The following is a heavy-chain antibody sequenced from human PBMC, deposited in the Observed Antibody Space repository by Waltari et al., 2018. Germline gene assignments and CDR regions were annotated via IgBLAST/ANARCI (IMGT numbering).Heavy chain of an antibody. Sequence: AQLEEFGGGEVPPGGSLRLSCGASVFTLSVFCMPGVRQAPGKGLEWVALIRHDGTTEYYADSVKGRFAISRDNSKNTLYLQLTDVRVEDTAVYYCAKDGDYTVPEYDAFDVWGQGTMVTVSS. D-gene: IGHD4-17*01. V-gene: IGHV3-30*02. CDR1: VFTLSVFC. CDR2: IRHDGTTE. CDR3: AKDGDYTVPEYDAFDV. J-gene: IGHJ3*01.